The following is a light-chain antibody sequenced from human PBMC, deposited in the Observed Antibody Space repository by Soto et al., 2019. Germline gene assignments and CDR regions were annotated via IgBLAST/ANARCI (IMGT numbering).Light chain of an antibody. CDR2: DNI. CDR1: GSSIGKNY. CDR3: GTSASSLSGYV. Sequence: QSVLTQPPSVSAAPGQKVTISCSGSGSSIGKNYVSWYQQLPGTAPKLLIYDNIKRPSGIPDRFSGSKSGTSATLGITGLQTGDEDDYYCGTSASSLSGYVVGTGTKVTV. J-gene: IGLJ1*01. V-gene: IGLV1-51*01.